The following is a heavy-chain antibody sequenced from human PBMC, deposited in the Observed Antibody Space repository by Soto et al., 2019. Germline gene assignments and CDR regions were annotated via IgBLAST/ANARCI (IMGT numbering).Heavy chain of an antibody. V-gene: IGHV1-18*01. J-gene: IGHJ6*02. D-gene: IGHD2-2*02. CDR3: AREIVVQAAIGYYAIHC. CDR2: ISAYNGNT. CDR1: GYTFTSYG. Sequence: ASVKVACKASGYTFTSYGISWVRQAPGQGLEWMGWISAYNGNTNYAQKLQGRVTMTTDTSTSTAYMELRSLRSDDTAVYYCAREIVVQAAIGYYAIHCCGQGTRVTVS.